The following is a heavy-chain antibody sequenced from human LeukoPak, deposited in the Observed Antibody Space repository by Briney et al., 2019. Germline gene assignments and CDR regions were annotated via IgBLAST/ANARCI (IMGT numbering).Heavy chain of an antibody. CDR1: GGTFSSYA. Sequence: SVKVSCKASGGTFSSYAISWVRQAPGQGLEWMGGIIPIFGTANYAQKFQGRVTITTDESTSTAYMELSSLRSEDTAVYYCARVPIAAAGRAYNWFDPWGQGTLVTVSS. CDR2: IIPIFGTA. D-gene: IGHD6-13*01. CDR3: ARVPIAAAGRAYNWFDP. J-gene: IGHJ5*02. V-gene: IGHV1-69*05.